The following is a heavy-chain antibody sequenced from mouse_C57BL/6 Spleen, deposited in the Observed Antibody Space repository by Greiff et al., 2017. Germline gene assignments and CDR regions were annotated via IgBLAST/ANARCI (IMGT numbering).Heavy chain of an antibody. J-gene: IGHJ4*01. CDR3: ATANWDDVCYAMDY. CDR2: ILPGSGST. Sequence: QVQLQQSGAELMKPGASVKLSCKATGYTFTGYWIEWVKQRPGHGLEWIGEILPGSGSTNYNEKFKGKATITADTSSNTAYMQLSSLTTEDSAIYFCATANWDDVCYAMDYWGQGTSVTVSS. V-gene: IGHV1-9*01. CDR1: GYTFTGYW. D-gene: IGHD4-1*01.